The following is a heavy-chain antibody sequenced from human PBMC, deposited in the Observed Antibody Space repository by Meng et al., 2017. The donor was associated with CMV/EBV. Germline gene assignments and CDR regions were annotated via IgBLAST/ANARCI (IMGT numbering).Heavy chain of an antibody. D-gene: IGHD3-3*01. Sequence: SETLSLTCTVSGYSISSGYYWGWIRQPPAKGLEWIGSIYHSGSTYYNPSLKSRVTISVDTSKNQFSLKLSSVTAADTAVYYCARVGEGYDFWSGYYTGNWFDPWGQGTLVTSPQ. CDR1: GYSISSGYY. V-gene: IGHV4-38-2*02. CDR2: IYHSGST. CDR3: ARVGEGYDFWSGYYTGNWFDP. J-gene: IGHJ5*02.